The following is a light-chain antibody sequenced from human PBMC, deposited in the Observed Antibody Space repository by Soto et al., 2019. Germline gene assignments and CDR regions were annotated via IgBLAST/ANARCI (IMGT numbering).Light chain of an antibody. Sequence: EIVLTQSPDTLSLSPGESATLSCRASQTIYSTFVAWYQQKPGQAPRLLLYAASSRATGIPARFSGSGSGTDYTLTISILEPDDFALYYCQQYTGSPRAFGQGTKVESK. CDR2: AAS. V-gene: IGKV3-20*01. J-gene: IGKJ1*01. CDR3: QQYTGSPRA. CDR1: QTIYSTF.